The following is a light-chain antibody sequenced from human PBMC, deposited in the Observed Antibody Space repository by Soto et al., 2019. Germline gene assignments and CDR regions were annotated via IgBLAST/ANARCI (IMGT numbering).Light chain of an antibody. CDR2: DAS. V-gene: IGKV3-11*01. Sequence: EIVMTQSPATLSVSPGERATLSCRASQSVSSYLALYQHKPGQAPRLLIDDASARATGIPARFSGSGSGTDFTLTISSLETEDFAVYYCQQRSNWPITFGQGTRLEIK. CDR3: QQRSNWPIT. J-gene: IGKJ5*01. CDR1: QSVSSY.